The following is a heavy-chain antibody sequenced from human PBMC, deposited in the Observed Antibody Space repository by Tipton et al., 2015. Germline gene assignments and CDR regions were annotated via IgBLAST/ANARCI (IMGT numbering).Heavy chain of an antibody. V-gene: IGHV1-18*01. J-gene: IGHJ4*02. Sequence: QSGPEVKKPGASAKDSCKTSGYPFAIYGISWVRQAPGQGLEWMGWISGYSGDTHYAQKLQGRVTMTTDTSTTTGYMELRSLKSEDTALYYCVGDWGGYGDYWGLGALVTVSS. CDR1: GYPFAIYG. D-gene: IGHD5-18*01. CDR3: VGDWGGYGDY. CDR2: ISGYSGDT.